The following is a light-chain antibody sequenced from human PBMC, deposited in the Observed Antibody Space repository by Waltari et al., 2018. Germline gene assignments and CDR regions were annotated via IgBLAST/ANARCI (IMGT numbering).Light chain of an antibody. Sequence: SSELTQDPAVSVALGQTVRITCQGDSLSRYSATWYQQKPGQAPVFVIDGKVNRPSGIPDRFSGSRSGNTAYLTISGAQAEDDGDYYCSSRDSSGNQVVFGGGTTLTVL. J-gene: IGLJ2*01. V-gene: IGLV3-19*01. CDR1: SLSRYS. CDR2: GKV. CDR3: SSRDSSGNQVV.